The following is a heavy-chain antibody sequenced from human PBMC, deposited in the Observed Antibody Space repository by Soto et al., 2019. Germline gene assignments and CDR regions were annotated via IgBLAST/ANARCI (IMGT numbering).Heavy chain of an antibody. D-gene: IGHD1-20*01. V-gene: IGHV4-4*07. J-gene: IGHJ5*02. CDR1: GGSISSYY. CDR2: IYTSGST. CDR3: AVSRVTRTTVWFDP. Sequence: PPETLSLTCTVSGGSISSYYWSWIRQPAGKGLEWIGRIYTSGSTNYNPSLKSRVTMSVDTSKNQFSLKLSSVTAADTAVYYCAVSRVTRTTVWFDPWCQATLVTVSS.